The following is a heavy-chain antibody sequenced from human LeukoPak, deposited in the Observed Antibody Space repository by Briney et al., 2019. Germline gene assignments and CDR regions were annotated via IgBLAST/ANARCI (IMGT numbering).Heavy chain of an antibody. CDR2: ISGSGGST. J-gene: IGHJ6*03. V-gene: IGHV3-23*01. Sequence: QPGGSLRLSCAASGFTFSSYGMSWVRQAPGKGLEWVSAISGSGGSTYFADSVKGRFTISRDNSKNTLYLQMNSLRAEDTAVYYCAKRRGLELLYYYYMDVWGKGTTVTVSS. D-gene: IGHD1-7*01. CDR1: GFTFSSYG. CDR3: AKRRGLELLYYYYMDV.